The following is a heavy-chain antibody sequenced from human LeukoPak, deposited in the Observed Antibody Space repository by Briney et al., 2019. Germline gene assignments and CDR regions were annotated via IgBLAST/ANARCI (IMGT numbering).Heavy chain of an antibody. V-gene: IGHV4-34*01. CDR1: GGSFSGYY. CDR2: INHSGST. D-gene: IGHD3-10*01. CDR3: ARPFRGSKSDI. J-gene: IGHJ3*02. Sequence: SETLSLTCAVYGGSFSGYYWSWIRQPPGKGLEWIGEINHSGSTNYNPSLKSRVTISVDTSKNQFSLKLSSVTAADTAVYYCARPFRGSKSDIWGQGTMVTVSS.